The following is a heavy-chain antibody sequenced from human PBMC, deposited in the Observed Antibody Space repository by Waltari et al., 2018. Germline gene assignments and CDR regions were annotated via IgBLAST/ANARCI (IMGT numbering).Heavy chain of an antibody. CDR2: ISSSGSYI. CDR1: GLTISTYS. V-gene: IGHV3-21*01. CDR3: ASDLAGASVSHY. D-gene: IGHD6-19*01. J-gene: IGHJ4*02. Sequence: EVQLVESGGGLVKPGGSLRLSGAASGLTISTYSLTWVRQAPGKRLEWVSYISSSGSYIYYADSVKGRFTISRDNAKNSLFLQMNSLRAEDTAVYYCASDLAGASVSHYWGQGTLVTVSS.